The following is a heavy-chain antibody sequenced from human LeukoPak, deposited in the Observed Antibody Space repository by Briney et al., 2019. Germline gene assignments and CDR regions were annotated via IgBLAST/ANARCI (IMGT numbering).Heavy chain of an antibody. CDR3: AGGYCSGGSCYGPTFDY. D-gene: IGHD2-15*01. J-gene: IGHJ4*02. Sequence: PSETLSLTCTVSGGSISSYYWSWIRQPPGKGLEWIGYIYYSGSTNYNPSPKSRVTISVDTSKNQFSLKLSSVTAADTAVYYCAGGYCSGGSCYGPTFDYWGQGTLVTVSS. V-gene: IGHV4-59*08. CDR1: GGSISSYY. CDR2: IYYSGST.